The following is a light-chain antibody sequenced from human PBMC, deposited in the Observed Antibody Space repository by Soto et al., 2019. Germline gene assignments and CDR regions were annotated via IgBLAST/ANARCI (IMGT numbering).Light chain of an antibody. CDR3: QQYNKWYT. Sequence: DIQMTQSPSTLSASVGDRVTITCRASQSISNWLAWYQQKPGKAPKLLIYKASSLESVVLSRFSGSRYGTEITLTISSLQPDDFATSCRQQYNKWYTCRQRTKLETK. V-gene: IGKV1-5*03. J-gene: IGKJ2*01. CDR2: KAS. CDR1: QSISNW.